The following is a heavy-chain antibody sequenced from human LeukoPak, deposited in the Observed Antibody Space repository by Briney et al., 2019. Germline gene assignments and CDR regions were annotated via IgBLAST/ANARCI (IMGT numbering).Heavy chain of an antibody. Sequence: SETLSLTCAVYGGSFSGYYWSWIRQPPGKGLEWIGEIIHSGSTNYNPSLKSRVTISVDTSKNYFSLSLRSVTAADTALYYCARQDYVSSYFDPWGQGTLVTVSS. V-gene: IGHV4-34*12. CDR2: IIHSGST. J-gene: IGHJ5*02. CDR3: ARQDYVSSYFDP. CDR1: GGSFSGYY. D-gene: IGHD4-17*01.